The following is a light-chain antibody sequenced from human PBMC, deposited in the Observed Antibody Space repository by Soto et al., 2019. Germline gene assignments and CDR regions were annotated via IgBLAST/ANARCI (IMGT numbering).Light chain of an antibody. CDR3: SSYTTSSTYV. Sequence: QSALTQPASVSGSPGQSITISCTGTISDVGGYDYVSWYQQHPGKAPKLMIYDVSNRPSGVSNRFSGSKSGNTASLTISGLQADDEAAYYCSSYTTSSTYVFGPGTKLTVL. CDR1: ISDVGGYDY. V-gene: IGLV2-14*01. J-gene: IGLJ1*01. CDR2: DVS.